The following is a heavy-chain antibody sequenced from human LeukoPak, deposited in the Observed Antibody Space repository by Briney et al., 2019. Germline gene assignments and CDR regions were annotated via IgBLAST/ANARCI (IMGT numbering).Heavy chain of an antibody. D-gene: IGHD1-26*01. CDR3: ARKLRLGGNWFDP. V-gene: IGHV1-69*15. J-gene: IGHJ5*02. Sequence: SVKVSCKTSGGTFTSYAITWVRQAPGQGLEWMGKIIPISGTTNYAQKFQGRVTFTADESTSTAYMELSSLRSEDTALYYCARKLRLGGNWFDPWGQGTLVTVSS. CDR2: IIPISGTT. CDR1: GGTFTSYA.